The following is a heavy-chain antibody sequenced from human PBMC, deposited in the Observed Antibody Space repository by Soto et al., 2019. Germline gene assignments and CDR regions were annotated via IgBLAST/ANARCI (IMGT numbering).Heavy chain of an antibody. CDR1: GGPLTTYF. D-gene: IGHD6-19*01. J-gene: IGHJ3*02. CDR3: ARGHSSGWIDAFDI. CDR2: IYYSGST. V-gene: IGHV4-59*01. Sequence: SETLSLTCNVSGGPLTTYFWSWIRQPPGKGLEWIGYIYYSGSTNYNPSLKSRVTISVDTSKNQFSLKLSSVTAADTAVYYCARGHSSGWIDAFDIWGQGTMVTVS.